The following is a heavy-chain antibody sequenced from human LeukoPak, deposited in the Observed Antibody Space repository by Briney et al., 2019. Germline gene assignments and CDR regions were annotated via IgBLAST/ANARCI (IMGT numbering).Heavy chain of an antibody. J-gene: IGHJ4*02. Sequence: ASVKVSCKASGYTFTNYSISWVRQAPGQGLEWMGWISAYNGNTNYAQKLQGRVTMTTDTSTSTAYMELRSLRSDDTAVYYCAGDRIYYDSSAHGDFDYWGQGTLVTVSS. V-gene: IGHV1-18*01. D-gene: IGHD3-22*01. CDR1: GYTFTNYS. CDR3: AGDRIYYDSSAHGDFDY. CDR2: ISAYNGNT.